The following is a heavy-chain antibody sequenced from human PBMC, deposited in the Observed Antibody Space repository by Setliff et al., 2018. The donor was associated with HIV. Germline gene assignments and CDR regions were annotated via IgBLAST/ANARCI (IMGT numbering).Heavy chain of an antibody. D-gene: IGHD6-6*01. J-gene: IGHJ4*02. Sequence: SETLSLTCSVSGVSVGSGDYYWHWIRQHPEKALEWIGYIFHSGDTYYNPSLKSRISMSVDTSKNQFSLELTSLTAADTAVYYCATRPRIAARPFDYWGQGMLVTVS. CDR1: GVSVGSGDYY. CDR3: ATRPRIAARPFDY. V-gene: IGHV4-31*03. CDR2: IFHSGDT.